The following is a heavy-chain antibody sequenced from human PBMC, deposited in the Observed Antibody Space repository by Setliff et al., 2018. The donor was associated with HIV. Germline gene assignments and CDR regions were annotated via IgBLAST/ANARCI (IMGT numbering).Heavy chain of an antibody. CDR1: GYTFTDYY. D-gene: IGHD2-15*01. CDR3: ARAIGGKGWYYFAY. J-gene: IGHJ4*02. CDR2: INPNNGGR. V-gene: IGHV1-2*02. Sequence: ASVKVSCKASGYTFTDYYIHWVRQAPGQGLEWMGWINPNNGGRNYAQRLLGRVTMTRDTSISTAYMELSRLKFDDTAVYYCARAIGGKGWYYFAYWGQGTLVTVSS.